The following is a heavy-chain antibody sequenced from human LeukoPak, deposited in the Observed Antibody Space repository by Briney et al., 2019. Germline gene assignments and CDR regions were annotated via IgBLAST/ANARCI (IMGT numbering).Heavy chain of an antibody. CDR2: ISGSGGNT. CDR3: AKKRYGDYCFDD. CDR1: GFTFSSYA. Sequence: GGSLRLSCAASGFTFSSYAMTWARQAPGKGLEWVSGISGSGGNTYYADSVKGRFTISRDNSKNTLNLQMNSLRAEDTAVYYCAKKRYGDYCFDDWGQGTLVTVSS. V-gene: IGHV3-23*01. D-gene: IGHD4-17*01. J-gene: IGHJ4*02.